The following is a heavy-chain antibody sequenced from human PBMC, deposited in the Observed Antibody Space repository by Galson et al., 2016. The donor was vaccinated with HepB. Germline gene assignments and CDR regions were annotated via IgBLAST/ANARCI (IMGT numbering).Heavy chain of an antibody. CDR3: ARHLSIGYYWDFDY. D-gene: IGHD3-22*01. CDR2: ISSSGST. V-gene: IGHV4-61*10. J-gene: IGHJ4*02. Sequence: SETLSLTCTVYGDSISSDDYFWTWIRQPAGKGLEWIGYISSSGSTLYNPSLKSRVTVSADTSKNQFSLNLASVTAADTAIFYCARHLSIGYYWDFDYWGRGALVTVSS. CDR1: GDSISSDDYF.